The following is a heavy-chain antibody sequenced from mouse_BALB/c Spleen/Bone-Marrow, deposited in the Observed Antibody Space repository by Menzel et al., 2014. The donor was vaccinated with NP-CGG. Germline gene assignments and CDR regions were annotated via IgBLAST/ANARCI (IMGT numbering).Heavy chain of an antibody. D-gene: IGHD1-1*01. J-gene: IGHJ1*01. V-gene: IGHV5-6-3*01. Sequence: EVKVVESGGGLVQPGGSLKLSCAASGFTFSSYGMSWVRQTPDKRLELLATINNNGGTNYYPDSVKGQFTVSRDSAKNTMYLQMNSLKSEDTAMYYCARVYGWYFDVWGAGTTVTVSS. CDR3: ARVYGWYFDV. CDR2: INNNGGTN. CDR1: GFTFSSYG.